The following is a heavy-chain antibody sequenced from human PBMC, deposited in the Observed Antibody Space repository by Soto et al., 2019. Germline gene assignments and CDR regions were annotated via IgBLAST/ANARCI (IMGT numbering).Heavy chain of an antibody. D-gene: IGHD3-10*01. CDR1: GYTFTGYY. CDR2: INPNSGGT. Sequence: GASVKVSCKASGYTFTGYYMHWVRQAPGQGLEWMGWINPNSGGTNYAQKFQGRVTMTRDTSISTAYMELSRLRSDDTAVYYCASYMVRGGGGYYGMDVWGQGTTVTVPS. CDR3: ASYMVRGGGGYYGMDV. V-gene: IGHV1-2*02. J-gene: IGHJ6*02.